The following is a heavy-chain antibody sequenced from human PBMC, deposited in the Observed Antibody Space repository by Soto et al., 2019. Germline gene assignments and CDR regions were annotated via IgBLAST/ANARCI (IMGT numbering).Heavy chain of an antibody. V-gene: IGHV3-30*18. CDR2: ISYDGSNK. CDR3: AKDSSGGVMPPDY. J-gene: IGHJ4*02. D-gene: IGHD3-16*01. CDR1: GFTFSSYG. Sequence: QVQLVESGGGVVQPGRSLRLSCAASGFTFSSYGMHWVRQAPGKGLEWVAVISYDGSNKYYADSVKGRFTISRDNSKNTLYLQMNSLRAEDTCVFYCAKDSSGGVMPPDYWGQGTLVTVSS.